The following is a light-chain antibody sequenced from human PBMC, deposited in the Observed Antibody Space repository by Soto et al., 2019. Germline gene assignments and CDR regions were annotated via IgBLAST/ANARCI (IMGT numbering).Light chain of an antibody. CDR3: SSYSSTSTLYV. Sequence: QSVLTQPASVSGSPGQSITISCIGTSSDIGAYNYVSWYQQHPGKVPKLMIYEVTNRPSGLSNRFSGSKSGNTASLTISGLQAEDEAENFCSSYSSTSTLYVFGTGTKVTVL. J-gene: IGLJ1*01. V-gene: IGLV2-14*01. CDR1: SSDIGAYNY. CDR2: EVT.